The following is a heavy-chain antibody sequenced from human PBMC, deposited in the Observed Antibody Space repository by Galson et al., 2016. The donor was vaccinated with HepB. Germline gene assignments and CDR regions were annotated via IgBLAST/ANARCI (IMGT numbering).Heavy chain of an antibody. CDR3: GRGSSGDVYNFGAY. J-gene: IGHJ4*02. CDR1: GLTLNNFV. Sequence: SLRLSCAASGLTLNNFVINWLRQAPGKGLEWVSGISVSGDHVYYADSVKGRLTIYRENSKNTVYLQMNSLRAEDTAVYYCGRGSSGDVYNFGAYWGQGTRVTVSS. V-gene: IGHV3-23*01. CDR2: ISVSGDHV. D-gene: IGHD5-24*01.